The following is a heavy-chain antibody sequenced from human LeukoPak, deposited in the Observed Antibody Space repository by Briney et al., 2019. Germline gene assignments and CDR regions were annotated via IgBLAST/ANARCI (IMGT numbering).Heavy chain of an antibody. V-gene: IGHV4-59*08. CDR3: ARHSSDWSFDC. CDR2: ISNSGST. J-gene: IGHJ4*02. D-gene: IGHD6-19*01. CDR1: GGSISSYY. Sequence: SETLSLTCTVSGGSISSYYWSWIRQPPGKGLEWIAYISNSGSTYSNPSLKSRVTMSADTSKNQFSLKLSSVTAADTAVFYCARHSSDWSFDCWGQGTLVTVSS.